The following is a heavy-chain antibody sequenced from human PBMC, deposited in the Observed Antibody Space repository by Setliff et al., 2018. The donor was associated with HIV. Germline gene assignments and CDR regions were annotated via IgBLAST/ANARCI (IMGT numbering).Heavy chain of an antibody. CDR3: ARGSRQLTIFGVVFKTNYYFMDV. CDR2: INHDRTT. D-gene: IGHD3-3*01. V-gene: IGHV4-34*01. CDR1: GGSFSGHY. Sequence: PSETLSLTCAVYGGSFSGHYWSWIRQPPGKGLEWIGEINHDRTTNYNPSLKSRVTISVDTSKNQFSLTLNSVTAADTAVYYCARGSRQLTIFGVVFKTNYYFMDVWGKGTAVTVSS. J-gene: IGHJ6*03.